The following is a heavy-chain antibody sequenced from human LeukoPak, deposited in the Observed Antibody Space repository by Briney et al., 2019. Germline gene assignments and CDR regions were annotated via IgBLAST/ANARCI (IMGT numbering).Heavy chain of an antibody. CDR1: AGSFSGYY. D-gene: IGHD4-11*01. J-gene: IGHJ4*02. Sequence: SQTLSLTCAVYAGSFSGYYWSWIRQPPGKGLEWIGEINHSGSPNNHPSLKSRVTISVDTPKNQFSLKLSSVTAADTAVYYCARGVIAYSNYVRLGLVFDYWGQGTLVTVSS. CDR2: INHSGSP. V-gene: IGHV4-34*01. CDR3: ARGVIAYSNYVRLGLVFDY.